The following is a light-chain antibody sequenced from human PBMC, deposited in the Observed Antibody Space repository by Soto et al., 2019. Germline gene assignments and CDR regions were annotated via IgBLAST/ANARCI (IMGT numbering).Light chain of an antibody. V-gene: IGLV2-8*01. CDR2: EVS. CDR1: SSDVGYYNY. CDR3: SSYGGSNNLI. Sequence: QSALTQPPSASGSPGQSVTISCTGTSSDVGYYNYVSWYQQHPGKAPKLMIYEVSERPSGVPDRFSGSKSGNTASLTVSGLQAEDEADYYCSSYGGSNNLIFGGGTKLTVL. J-gene: IGLJ2*01.